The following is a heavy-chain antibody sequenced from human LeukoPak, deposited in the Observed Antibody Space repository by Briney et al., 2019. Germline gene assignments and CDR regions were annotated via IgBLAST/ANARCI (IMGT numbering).Heavy chain of an antibody. Sequence: ASVKVSCKASGYTFTTFYMYWVRQAPGQGLAWMGWMNPDNGVANYAQNFQGRVTMTRDTSINTAYMELSSLRSEDTAVYYCARENYITMVRGVTHPGYFDYWGQGTLVTVSS. CDR3: ARENYITMVRGVTHPGYFDY. D-gene: IGHD3-10*01. V-gene: IGHV1-2*02. J-gene: IGHJ4*02. CDR1: GYTFTTFY. CDR2: MNPDNGVA.